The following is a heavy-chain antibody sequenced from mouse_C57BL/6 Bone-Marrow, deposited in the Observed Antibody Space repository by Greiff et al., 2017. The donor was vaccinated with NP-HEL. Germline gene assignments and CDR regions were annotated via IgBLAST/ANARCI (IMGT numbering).Heavy chain of an antibody. V-gene: IGHV1-64*01. CDR2: IHPNSGST. CDR1: GYTFTSYW. CDR3: ARGLRRNYAMDY. J-gene: IGHJ4*01. Sequence: QVQLQQSGAELVKPGASVKLSCKASGYTFTSYWMHWVKQRPGQGLEWIGMIHPNSGSTNYNEKFKSKATLTIDKSSSTAYMQRSSLTSEDSAVYYCARGLRRNYAMDYWGQGTSVTVSS. D-gene: IGHD2-2*01.